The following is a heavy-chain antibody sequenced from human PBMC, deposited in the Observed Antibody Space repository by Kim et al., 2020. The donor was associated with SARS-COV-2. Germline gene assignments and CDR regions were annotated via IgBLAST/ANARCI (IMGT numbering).Heavy chain of an antibody. Sequence: AQKYQGRVTMTRNTSISTACMELSRLRSEDTAVYYCARAPEDGSGDWFDPWGQGTLVTVSS. D-gene: IGHD3-10*01. CDR3: ARAPEDGSGDWFDP. V-gene: IGHV1-8*01. J-gene: IGHJ5*02.